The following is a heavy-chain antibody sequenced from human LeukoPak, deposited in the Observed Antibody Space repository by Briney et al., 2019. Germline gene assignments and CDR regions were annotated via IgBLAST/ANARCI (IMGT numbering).Heavy chain of an antibody. J-gene: IGHJ5*02. CDR3: ARYYYGSGSYRWFDP. Sequence: ASETLSLTCTVSGGPISRSSYYCGWIRQPPGKGRELIGGSYYSGSTYYNPSLKSRVTISVDTSKNQFSLKLSSVTAADTAVYYCARYYYGSGSYRWFDPWGQGTLVTVSS. CDR2: SYYSGST. CDR1: GGPISRSSYY. D-gene: IGHD3-10*01. V-gene: IGHV4-39*01.